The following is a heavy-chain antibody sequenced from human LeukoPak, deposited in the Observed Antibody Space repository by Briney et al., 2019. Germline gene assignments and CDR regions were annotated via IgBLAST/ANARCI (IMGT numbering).Heavy chain of an antibody. J-gene: IGHJ4*02. V-gene: IGHV1-18*01. CDR3: ATDPAYYDILTGYQYYFDY. Sequence: ASVKVSCKASGYTFTSYGISWVRQAPGQGLEWMGWISPYNGNTDYAQKFQGRVTMTSDTPTTTAYMELRSLRSDDTAVYYCATDPAYYDILTGYQYYFDYWGQGTLVTVSS. CDR1: GYTFTSYG. D-gene: IGHD3-9*01. CDR2: ISPYNGNT.